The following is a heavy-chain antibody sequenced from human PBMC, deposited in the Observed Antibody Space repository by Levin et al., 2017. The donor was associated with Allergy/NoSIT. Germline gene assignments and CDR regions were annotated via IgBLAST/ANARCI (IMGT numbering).Heavy chain of an antibody. Sequence: PGGSLRLSCAASGFTFNSYGMHWVRQAPGKGLEWVAFISYSGSDKSYADSVKGRFTISRDNSKNTLSLQMNSLRAEDTAVYYCAKDFARVSCSGDCYGYFDFWGQGTLVTVSS. CDR2: ISYSGSDK. D-gene: IGHD2-21*02. CDR1: GFTFNSYG. J-gene: IGHJ4*02. V-gene: IGHV3-30*18. CDR3: AKDFARVSCSGDCYGYFDF.